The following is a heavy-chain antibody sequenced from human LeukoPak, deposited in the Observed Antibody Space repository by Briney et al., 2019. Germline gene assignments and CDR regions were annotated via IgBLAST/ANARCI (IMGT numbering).Heavy chain of an antibody. CDR2: IYYSGNT. D-gene: IGHD3-16*01. Sequence: SETLSLTCTVSGGSISSGGSFWSWIRQHPGKGLEWIGYIYYSGNTYYSPSLKSRVTISIDTSKNQFSLKLSSVTAADTAVYYCARTFGESAYYFDYWGQGTLVSVSS. CDR3: ARTFGESAYYFDY. J-gene: IGHJ4*02. CDR1: GGSISSGGSF. V-gene: IGHV4-31*03.